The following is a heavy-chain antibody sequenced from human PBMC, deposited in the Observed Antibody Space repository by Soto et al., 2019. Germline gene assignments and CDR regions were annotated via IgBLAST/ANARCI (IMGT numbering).Heavy chain of an antibody. V-gene: IGHV3-30*04. CDR1: GLSFSNYA. CDR3: RVWIDELLVDY. D-gene: IGHD3-10*01. Sequence: GGSLRLSCAASGLSFSNYAMHWVRQAPGKGLEWVTMISHNVSIQFYADSVKGRFTISRDNSKDTLYLQMNSLTPADTAVYYCRVWIDELLVDYWGKGTLVTVSS. CDR2: ISHNVSIQ. J-gene: IGHJ4*02.